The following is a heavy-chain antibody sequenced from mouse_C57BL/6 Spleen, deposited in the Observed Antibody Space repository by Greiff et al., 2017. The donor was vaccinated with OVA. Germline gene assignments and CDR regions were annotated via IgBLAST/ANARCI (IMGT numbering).Heavy chain of an antibody. V-gene: IGHV1-55*01. CDR3: ARQGYDYYAMDY. Sequence: QVQLQQPGAELVKPGASVKMSCKASGYTFPSYWITWVKQRPGQGLEWIGDIYPGSGSTNYNEKFKSKATLTVDTSSSTAYMQLSSLTSEDSAVYYCARQGYDYYAMDYWGQGTSATDSS. CDR1: GYTFPSYW. J-gene: IGHJ4*01. CDR2: IYPGSGST. D-gene: IGHD3-1*01.